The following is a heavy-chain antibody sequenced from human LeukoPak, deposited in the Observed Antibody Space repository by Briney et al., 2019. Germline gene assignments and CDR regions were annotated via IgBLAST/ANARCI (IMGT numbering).Heavy chain of an antibody. CDR2: ISGSGDNT. CDR1: GFTFTNYA. CDR3: ARVSEDSSGYYCFDY. Sequence: PGGSLRLSCAASGFTFTNYAMTWVRQAPGKGLEWVSGISGSGDNTHYADSVKGRFTISRDNAKNTLYLQMNSLRAEDTAVYYCARVSEDSSGYYCFDYWGQGTLVTVSS. D-gene: IGHD3-22*01. V-gene: IGHV3-23*01. J-gene: IGHJ4*02.